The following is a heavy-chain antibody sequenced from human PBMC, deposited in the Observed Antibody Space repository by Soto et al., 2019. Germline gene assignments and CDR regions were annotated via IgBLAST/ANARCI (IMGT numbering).Heavy chain of an antibody. V-gene: IGHV3-33*01. D-gene: IGHD3-10*01. CDR1: GFTFSSYG. CDR2: IWYDGSNK. CDR3: ARGFYGSGSWDYFDY. Sequence: GGSLRLSCAASGFTFSSYGMHWVRQAPGKGLEWVAVIWYDGSNKYYADSVKGRFTISRDNSKNTLYLQMNSLRAEDTAVYYCARGFYGSGSWDYFDYWGQGTPVTVSS. J-gene: IGHJ4*02.